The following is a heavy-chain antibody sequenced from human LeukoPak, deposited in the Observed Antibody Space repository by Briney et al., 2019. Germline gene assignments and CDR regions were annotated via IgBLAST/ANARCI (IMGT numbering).Heavy chain of an antibody. D-gene: IGHD4-17*01. CDR2: IWYDGSNK. V-gene: IGHV3-33*01. Sequence: GGSLRLSCAASGFTFSSYGMHWVRQAPGKGLEWVAVIWYDGSNKYYADSVKGRFTIPRDNSKNTLYLQMNSLRAEDTAVYYCARAGYGDGSYFDYWGQGTLVTVSS. J-gene: IGHJ4*02. CDR3: ARAGYGDGSYFDY. CDR1: GFTFSSYG.